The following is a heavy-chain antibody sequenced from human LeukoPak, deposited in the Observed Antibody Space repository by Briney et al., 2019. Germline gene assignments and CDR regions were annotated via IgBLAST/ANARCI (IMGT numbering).Heavy chain of an antibody. J-gene: IGHJ4*02. CDR2: IYSGGST. V-gene: IGHV3-53*01. CDR3: ATGNYYDSSGYPFGFDY. CDR1: GFTVSSNY. D-gene: IGHD3-22*01. Sequence: PGGSLRLSCAASGFTVSSNYMSWVRQAPGKGLEWVSVIYSGGSTYYADSVKGRFTISRDNSKNTLYLQMNSLRAEDTAVYYCATGNYYDSSGYPFGFDYWGQGTLVTVFS.